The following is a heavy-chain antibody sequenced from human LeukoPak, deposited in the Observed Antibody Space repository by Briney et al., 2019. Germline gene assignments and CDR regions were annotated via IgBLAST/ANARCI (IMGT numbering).Heavy chain of an antibody. V-gene: IGHV1-2*04. D-gene: IGHD6-19*01. CDR3: ARDGLVRGWYEAYYYYGMDV. CDR1: GYTFTGYY. CDR2: INPNSGGT. Sequence: ASVKVSCMASGYTFTGYYMHWVRQAPGQGLEWMGWINPNSGGTNYAQKFQGWVTMTRDTSISTAYVELSRLRSDDTAVYYCARDGLVRGWYEAYYYYGMDVWGQGTTVTVSS. J-gene: IGHJ6*02.